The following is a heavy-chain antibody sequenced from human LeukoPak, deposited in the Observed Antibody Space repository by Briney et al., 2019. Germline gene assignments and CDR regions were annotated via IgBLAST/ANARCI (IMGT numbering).Heavy chain of an antibody. J-gene: IGHJ6*02. CDR2: IYYSGST. Sequence: SETLSLTCTVSGGSISSYYWSWIRQHPGKGLEWIGYIYYSGSTYYNPSLKSRVTISVDTSKNQFSLKLSSVTAADTAVYYCARSGSAMALGAYYYYGMDVWGQGTTVTVSS. V-gene: IGHV4-59*06. D-gene: IGHD3-10*01. CDR3: ARSGSAMALGAYYYYGMDV. CDR1: GGSISSYY.